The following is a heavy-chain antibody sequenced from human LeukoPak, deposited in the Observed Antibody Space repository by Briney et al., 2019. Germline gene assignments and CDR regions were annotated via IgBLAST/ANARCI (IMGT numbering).Heavy chain of an antibody. CDR3: ARGEGIAAAPDY. V-gene: IGHV1-3*01. CDR1: GYTFTSYA. J-gene: IGHJ4*02. D-gene: IGHD6-13*01. CDR2: INAGNGNT. Sequence: ASVKVSCKASGYTFTSYAMHWVRQAPGQRLEWMGWINAGNGNTKYSQKFQGRVTITRDTSASTAYMELSSLRSEDTAVYYCARGEGIAAAPDYWGQGTLVTVSS.